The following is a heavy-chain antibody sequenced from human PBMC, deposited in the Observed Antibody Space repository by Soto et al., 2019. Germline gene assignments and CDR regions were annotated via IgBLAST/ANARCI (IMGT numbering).Heavy chain of an antibody. D-gene: IGHD6-19*01. V-gene: IGHV4-4*02. CDR1: GDSINSSHW. J-gene: IGHJ6*02. Sequence: PSETLSLTCAVSGDSINSSHWWNWVRQPPGKGLEWIGQISHSGSTNYNPSLTSRVTISVDKSKNHFSLKLTSVTAADTAVYYCARDKNQGVAVAGIYYYYYGMDVWGQGTTVTVSS. CDR3: ARDKNQGVAVAGIYYYYYGMDV. CDR2: ISHSGST.